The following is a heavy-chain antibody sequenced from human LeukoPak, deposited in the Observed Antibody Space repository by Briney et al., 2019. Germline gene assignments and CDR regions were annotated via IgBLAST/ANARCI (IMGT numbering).Heavy chain of an antibody. CDR2: FSASGNS. CDR1: GDSISSDDYY. V-gene: IGHV4-61*02. CDR3: ARLKATVYFDY. D-gene: IGHD4-17*01. J-gene: IGHJ4*02. Sequence: SQTLSLTCTVSGDSISSDDYYWSWIRQPAGKGLEWIGRFSASGNSNYNPSLKSRVTISSDTSKNQFSLELSSVTAADTAVYYCARLKATVYFDYWGQGTLVTVSS.